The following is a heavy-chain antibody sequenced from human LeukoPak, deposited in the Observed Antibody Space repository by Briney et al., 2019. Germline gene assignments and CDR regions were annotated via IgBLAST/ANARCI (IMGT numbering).Heavy chain of an antibody. J-gene: IGHJ4*02. D-gene: IGHD3-3*01. CDR1: GYTFTGYY. CDR2: INPSGGST. Sequence: ASVKVSCKASGYTFTGYYMHWVRQAPGQGLEWMGIINPSGGSTSYAQEFQGRVTMTRDTSTSTVYMELSSLRSEDTAVYYCARDFAIFGVVTATFDYWGQGTLVTVSS. V-gene: IGHV1-46*01. CDR3: ARDFAIFGVVTATFDY.